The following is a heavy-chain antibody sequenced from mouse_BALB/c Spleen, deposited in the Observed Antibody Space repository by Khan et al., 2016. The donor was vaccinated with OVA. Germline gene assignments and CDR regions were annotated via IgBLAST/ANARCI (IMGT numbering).Heavy chain of an antibody. CDR2: IDPENGHT. J-gene: IGHJ2*01. CDR3: PSSILLYVDF. V-gene: IGHV14-1*02. D-gene: IGHD2-3*01. CDR1: GFNITDYY. Sequence: VQLQQSGSELVRPGALVKLSCKASGFNITDYYIHWVKQRPEQGLEWIGWIDPENGHTIYDPKFQGKASITADTSSNTAYLQLSSLTSVETAVYHCPSSILLYVDFWDQGNTLTVSS.